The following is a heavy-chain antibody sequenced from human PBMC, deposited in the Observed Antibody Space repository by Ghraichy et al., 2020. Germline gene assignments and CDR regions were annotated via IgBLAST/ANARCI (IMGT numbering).Heavy chain of an antibody. V-gene: IGHV4-4*07. D-gene: IGHD3-10*01. CDR2: IYTSGST. J-gene: IGHJ4*02. Sequence: SKTLSLTCTVSGDSISNYYWSWIRQPAGKGLEWIGRIYTSGSTNYNPSLKGRATMSVDTSKNQFSLTLTSVTAADTAVYYCARDRYGSGNFFDYWGQGTLVTVSS. CDR1: GDSISNYY. CDR3: ARDRYGSGNFFDY.